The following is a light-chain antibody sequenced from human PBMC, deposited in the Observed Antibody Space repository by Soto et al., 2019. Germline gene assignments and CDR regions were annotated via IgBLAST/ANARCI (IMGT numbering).Light chain of an antibody. CDR3: QQYNKWPPYT. V-gene: IGKV3-15*01. J-gene: IGKJ2*01. CDR1: QSVSSN. CDR2: GAS. Sequence: EIVMTQSPATLSVSPGERATLSCRVSQSVSSNLAWYQQKPGQAPRLLIYGASTRATGIPARFSGSGSGTEFTLTISSLQSEDFVVYYCQQYNKWPPYTFGQGTKLEIK.